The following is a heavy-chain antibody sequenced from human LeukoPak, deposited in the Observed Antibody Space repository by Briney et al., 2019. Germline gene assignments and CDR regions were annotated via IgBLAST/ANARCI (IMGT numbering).Heavy chain of an antibody. CDR2: INQSGST. D-gene: IGHD6-6*01. CDR3: ARGRRTPSSSPRPYYFDY. Sequence: PSETLSLTCAVYGGSFSGYYWSWIRQPPGKGRDWIGEINQSGSTNYNPSLKSRVTISVDTSKNQFSLKLSSVTAADTAVYYCARGRRTPSSSPRPYYFDYWGQGTLVTVSS. J-gene: IGHJ4*02. CDR1: GGSFSGYY. V-gene: IGHV4-34*01.